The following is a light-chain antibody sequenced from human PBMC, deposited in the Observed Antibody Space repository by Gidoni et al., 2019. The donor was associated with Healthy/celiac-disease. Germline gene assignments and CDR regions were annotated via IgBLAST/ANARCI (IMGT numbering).Light chain of an antibody. CDR1: QIVSSN. CDR3: QQYNNWPMYT. CDR2: GAS. Sequence: EIVMTQSPATLSVSPGERATLSCRASQIVSSNLAWYQQKPGQAPRLLIYGASTRATGIPARFSGSGSGTEFTLTISSLQSEDFAVYYCQQYNNWPMYTFGQGTKLEIK. V-gene: IGKV3-15*01. J-gene: IGKJ2*01.